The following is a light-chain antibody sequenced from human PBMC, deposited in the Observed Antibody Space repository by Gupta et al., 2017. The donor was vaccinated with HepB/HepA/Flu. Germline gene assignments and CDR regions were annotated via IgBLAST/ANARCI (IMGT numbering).Light chain of an antibody. Sequence: QSALPQPASVSGSPGQSITISCTGTSSDVGGYNYVSWYQQHPGKAPKLMIYDVSNRPSGVSNRFSGSKSGNTASLTISGLQAEDEADYYCSSYTSSSTLGGYVFGTGTKVTVL. CDR3: SSYTSSSTLGGYV. CDR2: DVS. V-gene: IGLV2-14*01. CDR1: SSDVGGYNY. J-gene: IGLJ1*01.